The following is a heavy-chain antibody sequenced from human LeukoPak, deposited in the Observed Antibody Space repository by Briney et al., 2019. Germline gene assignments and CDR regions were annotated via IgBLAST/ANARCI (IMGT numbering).Heavy chain of an antibody. J-gene: IGHJ3*02. V-gene: IGHV1-69*13. D-gene: IGHD6-13*01. CDR1: GGTFSSYA. CDR3: AEAGPDAFDI. Sequence: WASVEVSCKASGGTFSSYAISWVRQAPGQGLERMGGIIPIFGTANYAQKFQGRVTITADESTSTAYMELSSLRSEDTAVYYCAEAGPDAFDIWGQGTMVTVSS. CDR2: IIPIFGTA.